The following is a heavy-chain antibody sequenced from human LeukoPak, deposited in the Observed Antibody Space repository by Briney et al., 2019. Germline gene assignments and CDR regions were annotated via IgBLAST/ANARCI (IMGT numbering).Heavy chain of an antibody. V-gene: IGHV4-39*01. J-gene: IGHJ5*02. CDR3: ARNSSDPYSSSAKRYNWFDP. Sequence: SETLSHTCSVSGGSISSSNYYWGWIRQPPGKGLEWIGSIYYSGSTHYNPSLKSRVTISVDTSKNQFSLKLSSVTAADTAVYHCARNSSDPYSSSAKRYNWFDPWGQETLVTVSS. D-gene: IGHD6-13*01. CDR1: GGSISSSNYY. CDR2: IYYSGST.